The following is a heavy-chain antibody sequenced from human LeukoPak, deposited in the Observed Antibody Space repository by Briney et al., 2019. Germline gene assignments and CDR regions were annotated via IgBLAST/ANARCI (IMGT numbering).Heavy chain of an antibody. V-gene: IGHV4-59*01. D-gene: IGHD3-16*02. CDR1: GGSISSYY. CDR3: ARETPYRNGMDV. J-gene: IGHJ6*02. Sequence: PSETLSLTCTVSGGSISSYYWSWIRQPPGKGLEWIGYIYYSGSTNYNPSLKSRVTISVDTSKNQFSLKLSSVTAADTVVYYCARETPYRNGMDVWGQGTTVTVSS. CDR2: IYYSGST.